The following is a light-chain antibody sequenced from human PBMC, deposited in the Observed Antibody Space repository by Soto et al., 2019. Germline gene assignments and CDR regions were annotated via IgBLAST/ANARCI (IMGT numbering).Light chain of an antibody. CDR2: KNN. V-gene: IGLV1-47*01. CDR1: TSNIGSNY. Sequence: QSVLTQPPSASGTPGQTVTISCSGRTSNIGSNYVYWYQQVPGTAPKLLIYKNNQRPSEVPDRFSGSKSGSSASLAISGLRSEDEADYYCAVWDNTLSGLFGGGTKLTVL. CDR3: AVWDNTLSGL. J-gene: IGLJ3*02.